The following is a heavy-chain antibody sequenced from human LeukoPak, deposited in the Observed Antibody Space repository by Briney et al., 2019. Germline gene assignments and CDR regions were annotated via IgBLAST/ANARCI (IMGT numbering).Heavy chain of an antibody. V-gene: IGHV3-11*04. CDR1: GFTFSDYY. Sequence: GGSLRLSCAASGFTFSDYYMSWIRQAPGKGLEWVSSIISTGSYIYYADSVKGRFTISRDNAKNSLYLQMNSLRAEDTAVFYCARDWGGYCSSTSCYSHMDVWGKGTTVTVSS. CDR2: IISTGSYI. CDR3: ARDWGGYCSSTSCYSHMDV. D-gene: IGHD2-2*01. J-gene: IGHJ6*03.